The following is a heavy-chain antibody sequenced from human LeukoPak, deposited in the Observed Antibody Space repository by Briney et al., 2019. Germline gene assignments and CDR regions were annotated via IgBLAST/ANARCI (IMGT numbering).Heavy chain of an antibody. CDR1: GFTFSSYA. J-gene: IGHJ4*02. CDR3: AKALYYYDSSGYLH. CDR2: ISGSGGST. V-gene: IGHV3-23*01. D-gene: IGHD3-22*01. Sequence: GGYLRLYCAASGFTFSSYAMSWVRQAPGKGLEWVSAISGSGGSTYYADSVKGRFTISRDNSKNTLYLQMNSLRAEDTAVYYCAKALYYYDSSGYLHWGQGTLVTVSS.